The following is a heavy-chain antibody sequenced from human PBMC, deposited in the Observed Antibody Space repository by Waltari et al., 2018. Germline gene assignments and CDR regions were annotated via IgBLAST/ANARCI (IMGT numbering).Heavy chain of an antibody. CDR3: ATASGSYRFYYYYGMDV. D-gene: IGHD1-26*01. V-gene: IGHV1-69*05. Sequence: QVQLVQSGAEVKKPGSSVKVSCKASGGPFSSYAISWVRQAPGQGLEWMGGIIPIFGTANYAQKFQGRVTITTDESTSTAYMELSSLRSEDTAVYYCATASGSYRFYYYYGMDVWGQGTTVTVSS. J-gene: IGHJ6*02. CDR2: IIPIFGTA. CDR1: GGPFSSYA.